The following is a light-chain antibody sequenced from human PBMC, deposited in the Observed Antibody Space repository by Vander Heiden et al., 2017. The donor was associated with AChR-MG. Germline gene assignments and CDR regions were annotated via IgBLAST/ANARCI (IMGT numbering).Light chain of an antibody. CDR1: QSVSSN. Sequence: DRVMTQSPATLSVSPGERATLSCRARQSVSSNLAWYQQKPGQAPRLLIYGASTRATGIPARFSGSGSGTEFTLTISSLQSEDVAVYYCQQYNDWPAWTFGQGTKVEIK. V-gene: IGKV3-15*01. CDR2: GAS. J-gene: IGKJ1*01. CDR3: QQYNDWPAWT.